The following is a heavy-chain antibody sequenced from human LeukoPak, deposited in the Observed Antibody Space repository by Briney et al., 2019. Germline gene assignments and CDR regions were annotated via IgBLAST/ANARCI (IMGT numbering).Heavy chain of an antibody. CDR3: ARHYYASQSPFDC. Sequence: ETLSLTCTVSGGSISSSSYYWGWIRQPPGKGLEWVSGISASGASTYSADSVKGRFTISRDNSKNTLYLQLKSLRAEDTAAYYCARHYYASQSPFDCWGQGTLVTVSS. D-gene: IGHD3-10*01. CDR2: ISASGAST. CDR1: GGSISSSSYY. J-gene: IGHJ4*02. V-gene: IGHV3-23*01.